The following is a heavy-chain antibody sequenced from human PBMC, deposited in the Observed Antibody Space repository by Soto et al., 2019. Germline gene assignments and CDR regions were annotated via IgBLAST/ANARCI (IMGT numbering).Heavy chain of an antibody. Sequence: NPSETLSLTCTVSGGSISSSSYYWGWILQPPGKGLEWIGSIYYSGSTYYNPSLKSRVTISVDTSKNQFSLKLSSVTAADTAVYYCARARILLRGGLDYWGQGTLVTVSS. CDR3: ARARILLRGGLDY. CDR2: IYYSGST. D-gene: IGHD2-15*01. J-gene: IGHJ4*02. V-gene: IGHV4-39*01. CDR1: GGSISSSSYY.